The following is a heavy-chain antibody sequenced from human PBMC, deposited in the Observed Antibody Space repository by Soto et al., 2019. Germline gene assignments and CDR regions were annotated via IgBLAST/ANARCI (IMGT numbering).Heavy chain of an antibody. J-gene: IGHJ6*02. CDR3: ATGPTYDDFWSCYYTLATYYYYCIDV. Sequence: SETLSLTCTVSGGSISSGGYYWSWIRQHPGKGLEWIGYIYYSGSTYYNPSLKSRVTISVDTSKNQFYLTLSSVTAADTAVYYWATGPTYDDFWSCYYTLATYYYYCIDVWGQGTTVTVSS. D-gene: IGHD3-3*01. CDR2: IYYSGST. CDR1: GGSISSGGYY. V-gene: IGHV4-31*03.